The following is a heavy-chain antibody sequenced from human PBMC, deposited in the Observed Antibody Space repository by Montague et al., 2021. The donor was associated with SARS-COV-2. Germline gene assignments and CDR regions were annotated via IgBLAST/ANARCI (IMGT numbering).Heavy chain of an antibody. D-gene: IGHD3-9*01. CDR3: ARDLESTGYFDPYYYHGMDV. V-gene: IGHV3-30*04. CDR2: ISHEGSYK. Sequence: SLRLSCAASGFAFSTYAMSWVRQAPGKGLGWVADISHEGSYKYYADSVKGRFTISRDNSKNTLYLDMNSLRAEDTALYYCARDLESTGYFDPYYYHGMDVWGQGTTVTVSS. CDR1: GFAFSTYA. J-gene: IGHJ6*02.